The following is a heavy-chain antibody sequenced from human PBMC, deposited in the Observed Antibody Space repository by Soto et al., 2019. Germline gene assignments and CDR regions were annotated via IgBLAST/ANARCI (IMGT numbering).Heavy chain of an antibody. J-gene: IGHJ4*02. CDR1: GFTFSLSA. D-gene: IGHD3-9*01. V-gene: IGHV3-23*01. Sequence: EVQLLESGGGFVQPGESLRLLCAAYGFTFSLSAMSWVRQAPGRGLDWVSSLSGGGSTTDYADSVKGRFTISRDNSKNTVHLQMNSLRAEDTAVYYCAKGPEYDILTGCDYWGQGALVTVSS. CDR3: AKGPEYDILTGCDY. CDR2: LSGGGSTT.